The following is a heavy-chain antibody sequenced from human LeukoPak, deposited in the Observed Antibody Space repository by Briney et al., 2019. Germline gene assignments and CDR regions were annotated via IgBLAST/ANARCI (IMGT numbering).Heavy chain of an antibody. D-gene: IGHD3-10*01. J-gene: IGHJ3*02. V-gene: IGHV3-11*01. CDR2: ISSSGSTI. CDR1: GFTFSDYY. CDR3: ARGVRPMVRGVIITQPNAFDI. Sequence: PGGSLRLSCAASGFTFSDYYMSWIRQAPGKGLEWVSYISSSGSTIYYADSVKGRFTISRDNAKNSLYLQMNSLRAEDTAVYYCARGVRPMVRGVIITQPNAFDIWGQGTMVTVSS.